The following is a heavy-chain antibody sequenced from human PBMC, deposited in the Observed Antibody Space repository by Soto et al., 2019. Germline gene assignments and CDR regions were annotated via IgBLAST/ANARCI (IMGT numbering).Heavy chain of an antibody. Sequence: QVQLQESGPGLVKPSGTLSLTCAVSGGSIFSSHWWTWVRQSPGKGLEYIGEISHSGTSNSNPSLKSRVTLSVDKSKNHFSLTLTSVTAADTAVYYCARVVLTITRGAFDAWGQGTLVIVSS. CDR1: GGSIFSSHW. V-gene: IGHV4-4*02. J-gene: IGHJ3*01. CDR3: ARVVLTITRGAFDA. CDR2: ISHSGTS. D-gene: IGHD3-9*01.